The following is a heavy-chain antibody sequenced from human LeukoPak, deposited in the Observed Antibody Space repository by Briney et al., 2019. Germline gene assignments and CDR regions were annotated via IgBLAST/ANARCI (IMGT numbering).Heavy chain of an antibody. J-gene: IGHJ4*02. CDR3: ARGGGYSSGWAPPRGY. CDR1: GGSISTYY. Sequence: SETLSLTCTVSGGSISTYYWSWIRQPPGKGLEWIGYIYYSGSTNYNPSLKSRVTISVDTSKNQFSLKLSSVTAADTAVYYCARGGGYSSGWAPPRGYWGQGTLVTVSS. CDR2: IYYSGST. D-gene: IGHD6-19*01. V-gene: IGHV4-59*08.